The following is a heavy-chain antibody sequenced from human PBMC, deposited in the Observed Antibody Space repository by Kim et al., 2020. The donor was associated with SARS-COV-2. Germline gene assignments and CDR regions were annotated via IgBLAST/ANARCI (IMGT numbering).Heavy chain of an antibody. CDR2: SKK. CDR3: ANLHSSPGDY. Sequence: SKKYNADAQKGRFTISRDNSKNTLYLQRNNLRGEDTAVYYCANLHSSPGDYWGQGTLVTVSS. D-gene: IGHD6-13*01. J-gene: IGHJ4*02. V-gene: IGHV3-30*02.